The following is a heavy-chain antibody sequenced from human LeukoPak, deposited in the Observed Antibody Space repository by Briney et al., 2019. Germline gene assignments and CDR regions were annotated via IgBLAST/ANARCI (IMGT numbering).Heavy chain of an antibody. D-gene: IGHD3-10*01. CDR3: ARRVGRYFGERAYYYNYMDV. CDR2: INHSGST. V-gene: IGHV4-34*01. J-gene: IGHJ6*03. CDR1: GGSISSYY. Sequence: PSKTLSLTCTVSGGSISSYYWSWIRQPPGKGLEWIGEINHSGSTKNNPSLKSRVTISVDTSKNQFSLKLSSVTAADTAVYYCARRVGRYFGERAYYYNYMDVWGKGTTVTISS.